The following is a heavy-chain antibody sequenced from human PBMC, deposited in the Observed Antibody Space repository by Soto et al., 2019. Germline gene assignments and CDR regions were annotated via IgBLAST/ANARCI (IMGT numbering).Heavy chain of an antibody. V-gene: IGHV3-15*01. D-gene: IGHD2-2*01. CDR3: TTSPIYVPAAPKRGY. CDR2: IKSKTDGGTT. J-gene: IGHJ4*02. CDR1: GFTFSNAW. Sequence: GGSLRLSCAASGFTFSNAWMSWVRQAPRKGLEWVGRIKSKTDGGTTDYDAPVKGRFTISRDDSKNTLYLQMNSLKTEDTAVYYCTTSPIYVPAAPKRGYWGQGTLVTVSS.